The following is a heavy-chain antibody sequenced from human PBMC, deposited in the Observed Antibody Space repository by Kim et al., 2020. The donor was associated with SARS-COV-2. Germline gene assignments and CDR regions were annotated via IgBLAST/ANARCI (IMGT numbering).Heavy chain of an antibody. Sequence: SVKVSCKASGGTFSSYAISWVRQAPGQGLEWMGGIIPIFGTANYAQKFQGRVTITADESTSTAYMELSSLRSEDTAVYYCASHSGGWTYYYDSSGSWGYYGMDVWGQGTTVTVSS. CDR3: ASHSGGWTYYYDSSGSWGYYGMDV. CDR1: GGTFSSYA. J-gene: IGHJ6*02. D-gene: IGHD3-22*01. CDR2: IIPIFGTA. V-gene: IGHV1-69*13.